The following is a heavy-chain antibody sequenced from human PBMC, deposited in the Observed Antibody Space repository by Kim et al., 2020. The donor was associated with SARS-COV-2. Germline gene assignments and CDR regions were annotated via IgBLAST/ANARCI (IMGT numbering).Heavy chain of an antibody. J-gene: IGHJ6*02. CDR2: ISAYNGNT. Sequence: ASVKVSCKASGYTFTSYGISWVRQAPGQGLEWMGWISAYNGNTNYAQKLQGRVTMTTDTSTSTAYMELRSLRSDDTAVYYCARGYGSGRYSSNYYYGMDVWGQGTTVTVAS. V-gene: IGHV1-18*01. D-gene: IGHD3-10*01. CDR3: ARGYGSGRYSSNYYYGMDV. CDR1: GYTFTSYG.